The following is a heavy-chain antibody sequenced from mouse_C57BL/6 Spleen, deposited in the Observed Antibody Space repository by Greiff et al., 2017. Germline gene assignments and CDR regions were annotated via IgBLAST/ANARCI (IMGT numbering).Heavy chain of an antibody. D-gene: IGHD1-1*01. CDR1: GYTFTDYN. V-gene: IGHV1-22*01. CDR2: INPNNGGT. Sequence: VQLQQSGPELVKPGASVKMSCKASGYTFTDYNMHWVKQSHGKSLEWIGYINPNNGGTSYNQQFKGKATLTVNKSSSTAYMELRSLTSEDYAVYYCARPITTVVLDYWGQGTTLTVSS. CDR3: ARPITTVVLDY. J-gene: IGHJ2*01.